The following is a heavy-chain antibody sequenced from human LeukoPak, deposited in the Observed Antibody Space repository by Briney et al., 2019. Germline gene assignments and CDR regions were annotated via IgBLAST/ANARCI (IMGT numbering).Heavy chain of an antibody. CDR3: TREYYDYVWGSYRPSTNLFDY. V-gene: IGHV3-30*04. CDR2: ISYDGSNK. J-gene: IGHJ4*02. CDR1: GFTFSSYA. Sequence: GGSLRLSCAASGFTFSSYAMHWVRQAPGKGLEWVAVISYDGSNKYYADSVKGRFTISRDNSKNTLYLQMNSLRAEDTAVYYCTREYYDYVWGSYRPSTNLFDYWGQGTLVTVSS. D-gene: IGHD3-16*02.